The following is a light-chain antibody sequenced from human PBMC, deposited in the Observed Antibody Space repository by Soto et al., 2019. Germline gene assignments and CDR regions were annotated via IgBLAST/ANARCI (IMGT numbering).Light chain of an antibody. Sequence: IQLTQSPSSLSASVGNRVTITCRASQGISSYLAWYQQKPGKAPKLLIYAASTLQSGVPSRFSGSGSGTDFTLTISSLQPEDFATYYCQQLNSYPPTLTFGGGTKVEIK. V-gene: IGKV1-9*01. CDR2: AAS. J-gene: IGKJ4*01. CDR3: QQLNSYPPTLT. CDR1: QGISSY.